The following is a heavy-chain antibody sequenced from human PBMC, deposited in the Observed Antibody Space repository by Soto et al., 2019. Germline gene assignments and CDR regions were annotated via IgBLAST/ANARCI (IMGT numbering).Heavy chain of an antibody. J-gene: IGHJ4*02. CDR1: GFTFSTYA. Sequence: GGSLRLSCAASGFTFSTYAMYWVRQAPGRGLEWVAVISDDGNTKYYADSVKGRFTISRDNSRNTLYLQIYSLRAEDAAVYYSASSYFYDSGGYYPFDYWGQGTRVTVSS. V-gene: IGHV3-30-3*01. CDR2: ISDDGNTK. D-gene: IGHD3-22*01. CDR3: ASSYFYDSGGYYPFDY.